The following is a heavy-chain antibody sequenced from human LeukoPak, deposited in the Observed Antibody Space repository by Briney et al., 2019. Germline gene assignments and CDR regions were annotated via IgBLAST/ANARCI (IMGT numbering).Heavy chain of an antibody. CDR2: IVHIGVT. CDR3: ARGGRSAFDV. V-gene: IGHV4-4*02. J-gene: IGHJ3*01. CDR1: GGSISSDHW. Sequence: PSETLSLTCAASGGSISSDHWWSWVRQPPGKSLEWIGEIVHIGVTNYKPSLKSRVSMSVDKSRHQFSLNLRSMTAADTAVYFCARGGRSAFDVWGPGTKVIVSS. D-gene: IGHD1-26*01.